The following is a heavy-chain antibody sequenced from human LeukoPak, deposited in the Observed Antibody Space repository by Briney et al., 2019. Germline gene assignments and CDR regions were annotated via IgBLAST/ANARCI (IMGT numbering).Heavy chain of an antibody. J-gene: IGHJ6*02. CDR1: GGSISSYY. D-gene: IGHD3-3*01. V-gene: IGHV4-4*07. CDR3: ARESEYYDFWSGYVDYYYYYGMDV. Sequence: PSETLSLTCTVSGGSISSYYWSWIRQPAGQGLEWIGRIYTSGSTNYNPSLTRRVTMSVDTSKNQFSLKLSSVTAADTAVYYCARESEYYDFWSGYVDYYYYYGMDVWGQGTMVTVSS. CDR2: IYTSGST.